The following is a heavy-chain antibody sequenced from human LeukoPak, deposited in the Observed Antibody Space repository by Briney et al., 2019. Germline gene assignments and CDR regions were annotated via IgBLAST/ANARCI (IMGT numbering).Heavy chain of an antibody. Sequence: ASVKVSCKASGYTFTGYYMHWVPQAPGQGLEWMGWINPNSGGTNYTQKFQGRVTMTRDTSISTAYMELSRLRSDDTAVYYCARARYPQQPDYWGQGTLVTVSS. CDR1: GYTFTGYY. J-gene: IGHJ4*02. V-gene: IGHV1-2*02. CDR3: ARARYPQQPDY. D-gene: IGHD1-1*01. CDR2: INPNSGGT.